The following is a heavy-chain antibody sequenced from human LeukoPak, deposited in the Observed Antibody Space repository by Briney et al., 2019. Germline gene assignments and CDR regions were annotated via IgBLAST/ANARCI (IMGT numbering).Heavy chain of an antibody. CDR3: ACRSYSGSYLDY. CDR2: IRYDGSNK. Sequence: PGGSLRLSCAASGFTFSSYGMHWVRQAPGKGLEWVALIRYDGSNKYYADSVKGRFTISRDNSKNTLYLQMNSLRAEDTAVYYCACRSYSGSYLDYWGQGTLVTVSS. D-gene: IGHD1-26*01. CDR1: GFTFSSYG. J-gene: IGHJ4*02. V-gene: IGHV3-30*02.